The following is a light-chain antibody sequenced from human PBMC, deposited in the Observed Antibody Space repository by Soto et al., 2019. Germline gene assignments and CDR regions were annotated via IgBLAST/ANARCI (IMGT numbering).Light chain of an antibody. CDR2: EVN. V-gene: IGLV2-8*01. CDR3: CSYGGTYNV. J-gene: IGLJ1*01. Sequence: QSALTQPPSASGSPGQSVTISCTGTSSDVGGYNYVSWYQQHPGKAPKLMIYEVNKRPSGVPDRFSGSKSGNTASLTVSGLQAEDEADYYCCSYGGTYNVFGTGTKLTVL. CDR1: SSDVGGYNY.